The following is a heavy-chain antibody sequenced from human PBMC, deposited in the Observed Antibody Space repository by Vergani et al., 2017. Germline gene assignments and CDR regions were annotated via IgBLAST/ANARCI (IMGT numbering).Heavy chain of an antibody. CDR2: MNPNSGNT. Sequence: QVQLVQSGAEVKKPGASVKVSCKASGYTFTSYDINWVRQATGQGLEWMGWMNPNSGNTGYAQKFQGRVTITRNTTISTAYMELSSLRSEDTAVYYCAREDCSSTSCHYYFDYWDRGTLVTVSS. CDR3: AREDCSSTSCHYYFDY. V-gene: IGHV1-8*03. D-gene: IGHD2-2*01. J-gene: IGHJ4*01. CDR1: GYTFTSYD.